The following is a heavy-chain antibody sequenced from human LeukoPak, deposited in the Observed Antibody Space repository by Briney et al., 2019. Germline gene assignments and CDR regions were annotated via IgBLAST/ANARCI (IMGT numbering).Heavy chain of an antibody. V-gene: IGHV1-69*04. CDR3: ARPGCLGYEGPFDF. D-gene: IGHD5-12*01. CDR2: VIPLLGTA. CDR1: GDTFSKYV. J-gene: IGHJ4*02. Sequence: SVKVSCKASGDTFSKYVMNWVRQAPGQGLEWMGRVIPLLGTANYAQKFQGRVTITADISTNTAYMELSSLRSEDTAVYFCARPGCLGYEGPFDFWGQGTLITVSA.